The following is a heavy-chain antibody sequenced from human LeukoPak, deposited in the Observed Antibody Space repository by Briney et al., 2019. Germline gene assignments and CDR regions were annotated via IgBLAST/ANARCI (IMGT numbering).Heavy chain of an antibody. Sequence: QPGGSLRLSCAASGFTFSSYAMSWVRQAPGKGLEWVSAISGSGGSTYYADSVKGRFTISRDNSKNTLYLQMNSLRAKDTAVYYCAKVGVMGYGSGSYAYWGQGTLVTVSS. CDR2: ISGSGGST. CDR1: GFTFSSYA. V-gene: IGHV3-23*01. D-gene: IGHD3-10*01. CDR3: AKVGVMGYGSGSYAY. J-gene: IGHJ4*02.